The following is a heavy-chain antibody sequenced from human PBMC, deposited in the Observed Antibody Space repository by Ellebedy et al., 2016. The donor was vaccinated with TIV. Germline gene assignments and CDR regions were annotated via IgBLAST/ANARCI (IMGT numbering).Heavy chain of an antibody. Sequence: PGGSLRLSCAASGFTFSYYWMSWVRQAPGKGLEWLANIKQDGSDKNYMDSVKGRFSISRDNSKNSLYLQMDSLTAEDTAVYYCARAIYGASYLWGRGTLVTVSS. CDR2: IKQDGSDK. CDR3: ARAIYGASYL. D-gene: IGHD4-17*01. J-gene: IGHJ2*01. V-gene: IGHV3-7*01. CDR1: GFTFSYYW.